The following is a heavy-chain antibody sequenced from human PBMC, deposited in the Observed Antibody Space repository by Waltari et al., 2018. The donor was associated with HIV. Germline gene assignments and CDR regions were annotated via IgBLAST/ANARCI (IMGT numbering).Heavy chain of an antibody. D-gene: IGHD3-10*01. CDR3: ALRRGLDY. J-gene: IGHJ4*02. CDR1: GFTFSSYG. Sequence: QVQLVESGGGVVQPGRSLRLSCAASGFTFSSYGMPWVRQAPGKGLEWVAVISYDGSNKYYAYSVKGRFTISRDNSKNTLYLQMNSLRAEDTAVYYCALRRGLDYWGQGTLVTVSS. V-gene: IGHV3-30*03. CDR2: ISYDGSNK.